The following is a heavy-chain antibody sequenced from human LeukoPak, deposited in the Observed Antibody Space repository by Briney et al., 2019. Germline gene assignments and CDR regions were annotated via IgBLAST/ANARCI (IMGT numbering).Heavy chain of an antibody. CDR2: IIPIFGTA. D-gene: IGHD5-18*01. CDR3: ARDLSSVRYSYGFDY. CDR1: GGTFSSYA. J-gene: IGHJ4*02. V-gene: IGHV1-69*05. Sequence: GASVKVSCKASGGTFSSYAISWVRQAPGQGLEWMGRIIPIFGTANYAQKFRGRVTITTDESTSTAYMELSSLRSEDTAVYYCARDLSSVRYSYGFDYWGQGTLVTVSS.